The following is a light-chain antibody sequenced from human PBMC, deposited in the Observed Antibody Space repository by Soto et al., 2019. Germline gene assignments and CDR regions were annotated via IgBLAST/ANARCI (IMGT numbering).Light chain of an antibody. CDR1: SSDVGVYNY. Sequence: SALTQPPSGSGSPGQSFTISCTGTSSDVGVYNYVSWYQQHPGKAPKLMIYEVSKRPSGVPDRFSGSKSGNTASLTVSGLQAEDEADYYCSSYAGSNNFEVFGTGTKVTVL. CDR3: SSYAGSNNFEV. V-gene: IGLV2-8*01. J-gene: IGLJ1*01. CDR2: EVS.